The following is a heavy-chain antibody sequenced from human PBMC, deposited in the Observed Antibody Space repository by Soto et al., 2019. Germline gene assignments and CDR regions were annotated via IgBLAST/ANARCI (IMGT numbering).Heavy chain of an antibody. D-gene: IGHD1-26*01. CDR1: GYNFAGYW. J-gene: IGHJ4*02. V-gene: IGHV5-51*01. Sequence: GESLRISFKGSGYNFAGYWIAWVRQMPGKGLELMGIIYPSDSDTRYRPSFQGQVTISADKSISSAYLQWSSLRASDTAMYCCARGGASKSPFDYWVKRAPATVSS. CDR3: ARGGASKSPFDY. CDR2: IYPSDSDT.